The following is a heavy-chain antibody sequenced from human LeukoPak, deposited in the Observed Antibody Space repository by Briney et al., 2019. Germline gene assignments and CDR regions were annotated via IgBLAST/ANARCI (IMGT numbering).Heavy chain of an antibody. D-gene: IGHD3-10*01. CDR3: ARDKPEVYYYGSRNYFDY. CDR2: ISAYNGNT. V-gene: IGHV1-18*01. CDR1: GYTFTSYG. Sequence: ASVKVSCKASGYTFTSYGISWVRQAPGQGLEWMGWISAYNGNTNYAQKLQGRVTMTTDTSTSTAYMELRSLRSDDTAVYYCARDKPEVYYYGSRNYFDYWGQGTLVTVSS. J-gene: IGHJ4*02.